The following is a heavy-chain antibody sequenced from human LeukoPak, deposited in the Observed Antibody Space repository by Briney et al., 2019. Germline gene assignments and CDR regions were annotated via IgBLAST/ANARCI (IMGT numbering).Heavy chain of an antibody. V-gene: IGHV3-30*18. CDR1: GFTFSSYW. Sequence: GGSLRLSCAASGFTFSSYWMHWVRQAPGKGLEWVAVISYDGSNKYYADSVKGRFTISRDNSKNTLYLQMNSLRAEDTAVYYCAKGLSNYFLSGLDYWGQGTLVTVSS. CDR2: ISYDGSNK. CDR3: AKGLSNYFLSGLDY. J-gene: IGHJ4*02. D-gene: IGHD4-11*01.